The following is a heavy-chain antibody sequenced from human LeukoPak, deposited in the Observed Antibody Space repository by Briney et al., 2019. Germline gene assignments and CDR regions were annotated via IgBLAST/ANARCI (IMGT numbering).Heavy chain of an antibody. CDR2: ISGSGGRT. Sequence: GGSLRLLCAASGITFSSYAMSWVRQAPGKGLEWVSAISGSGGRTYYADSVKGRFTLSRDNSKNTLYLQMNSLRAEDTAVYYCAKDLAVGATGAFAIWGQGTMVTVSS. CDR3: AKDLAVGATGAFAI. J-gene: IGHJ3*02. CDR1: GITFSSYA. V-gene: IGHV3-23*01. D-gene: IGHD1-26*01.